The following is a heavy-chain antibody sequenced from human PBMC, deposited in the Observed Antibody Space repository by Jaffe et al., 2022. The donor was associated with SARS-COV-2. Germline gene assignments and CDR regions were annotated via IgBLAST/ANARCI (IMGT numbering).Heavy chain of an antibody. CDR1: GGSISSSSYY. V-gene: IGHV4-39*01. J-gene: IGHJ5*02. D-gene: IGHD2-2*01. CDR2: IYYSGST. CDR3: ARLIIVVVPAATPKGWFDP. Sequence: QLQLQESGPGLVKPSETLSLTCTVSGGSISSSSYYWGWIRQPPGKGLEWIGSIYYSGSTYYNPSLKSRVTISVDTSKNQFSLKLSSVTAADTAVYYCARLIIVVVPAATPKGWFDPWGQGTLVTVSS.